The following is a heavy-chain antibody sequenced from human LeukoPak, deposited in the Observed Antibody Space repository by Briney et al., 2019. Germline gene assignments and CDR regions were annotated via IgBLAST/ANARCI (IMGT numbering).Heavy chain of an antibody. CDR1: GGSISSYY. V-gene: IGHV4-4*09. J-gene: IGHJ4*02. Sequence: SETLSLTCTVSGGSISSYYWSWIRQPPGKGLEWIGYIYTSGSTNYNPSLKSRVTISVDTSKNQFSLKLSSVTAADTAVYYCARPGSGWHYFDYWGQGTLVTVFS. CDR3: ARPGSGWHYFDY. D-gene: IGHD6-19*01. CDR2: IYTSGST.